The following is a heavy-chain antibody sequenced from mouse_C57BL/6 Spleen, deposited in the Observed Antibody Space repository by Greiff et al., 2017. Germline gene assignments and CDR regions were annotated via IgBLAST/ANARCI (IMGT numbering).Heavy chain of an antibody. J-gene: IGHJ1*03. CDR1: GYTFTDYN. V-gene: IGHV1-22*01. D-gene: IGHD2-5*01. CDR2: INPNNGGT. CDR3: ANYYSNFHWYFDV. Sequence: VHVKQSGPELVKPGASVKMSCKASGYTFTDYNMHWVKQSHGKSLEWIGYINPNNGGTSYNQKFKGKATLTVNKSSSTAYMELRSLTSEDSAVYYCANYYSNFHWYFDVWGTGTTVTVSS.